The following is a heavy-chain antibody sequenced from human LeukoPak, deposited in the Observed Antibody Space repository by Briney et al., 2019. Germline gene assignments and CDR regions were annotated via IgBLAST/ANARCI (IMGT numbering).Heavy chain of an antibody. J-gene: IGHJ4*02. CDR2: ISSSGGST. V-gene: IGHV3-23*01. D-gene: IGHD3-9*01. Sequence: GGSLRLSCAASGFTFSSYAMSWVRQAPGKGLEWVSAISSSGGSTYYADSVKGRFTISRDNSKNTLYLQMNSLRAEDTAVYYCAKVYQPSYYDILTGYFDYWGQGTLVTVSS. CDR1: GFTFSSYA. CDR3: AKVYQPSYYDILTGYFDY.